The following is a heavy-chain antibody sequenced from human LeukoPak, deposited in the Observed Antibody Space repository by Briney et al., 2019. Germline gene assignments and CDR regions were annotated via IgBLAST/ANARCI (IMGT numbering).Heavy chain of an antibody. CDR3: ARDSSLYCSGNTCYWAFDY. CDR1: GFTFSTYW. D-gene: IGHD2-2*01. V-gene: IGHV3-7*01. CDR2: IKQDEGKT. J-gene: IGHJ4*02. Sequence: GGSLRLSCAASGFTFSTYWMSWARQAPGKGLEWVANIKQDEGKTYYVDSVKGRFTISRDNAKNSLYLQMNSLRAEDTGVYYCARDSSLYCSGNTCYWAFDYWGQGTLVTVSS.